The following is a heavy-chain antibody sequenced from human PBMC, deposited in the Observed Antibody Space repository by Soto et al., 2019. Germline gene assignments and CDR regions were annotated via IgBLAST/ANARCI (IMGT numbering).Heavy chain of an antibody. J-gene: IGHJ4*02. D-gene: IGHD5-12*01. CDR3: AKDMFEYSGYDSGYFDY. Sequence: GGSLRLSCAASGFTFDDYAMHWVRQAPGKGLEWVSGISWNSGSIGYADSVKGRFTISRDNAKNSLYLQMNSLRAEDTALYYCAKDMFEYSGYDSGYFDYWGQGTLVTVSS. CDR2: ISWNSGSI. V-gene: IGHV3-9*01. CDR1: GFTFDDYA.